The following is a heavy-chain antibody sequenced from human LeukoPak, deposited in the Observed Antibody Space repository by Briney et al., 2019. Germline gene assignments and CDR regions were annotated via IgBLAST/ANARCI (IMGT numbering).Heavy chain of an antibody. CDR3: ARASGASSSWYGFGDFDY. J-gene: IGHJ4*02. CDR1: GFTFSSYW. Sequence: GGSLRLSCAASGFTFSSYWMSWVRQAPGKGLEWVANIKQDGSEKYYVDSVKGRFTISRDNAKNTLYLQMNSLRAEDTAVYYCARASGASSSWYGFGDFDYWGQGTLVTVSS. V-gene: IGHV3-7*01. D-gene: IGHD6-13*01. CDR2: IKQDGSEK.